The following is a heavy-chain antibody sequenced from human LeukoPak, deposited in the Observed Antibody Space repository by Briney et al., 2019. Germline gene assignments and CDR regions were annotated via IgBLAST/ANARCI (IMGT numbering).Heavy chain of an antibody. Sequence: GGSLRLSCAASGFIVSSYYMSWVRQAPGKGLEWVSAISGSGGSTYYADSVKGRFTISRDNSKNTLYLQMNSLRAEDTAVYYCAKDRGSWYYYYGMDVWGQGTTVTVSS. CDR3: AKDRGSWYYYYGMDV. V-gene: IGHV3-23*01. CDR1: GFIVSSYY. CDR2: ISGSGGST. D-gene: IGHD6-13*01. J-gene: IGHJ6*02.